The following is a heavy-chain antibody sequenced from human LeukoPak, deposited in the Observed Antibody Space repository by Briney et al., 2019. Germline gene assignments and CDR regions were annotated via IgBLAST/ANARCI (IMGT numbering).Heavy chain of an antibody. V-gene: IGHV4-61*01. CDR1: GGSISSGSYY. CDR2: IYYSGST. J-gene: IGHJ5*02. Sequence: SQTLSLTCTVSGGSISSGSYYWSWIRQPPGKGLEWIGYIYYSGSTNYNPSLKSRVTISVDTSKNQSSLKLSSVTAADTAVYYCARGAMSPPPSYNWFDPWGQGTLVTVSS. CDR3: ARGAMSPPPSYNWFDP. D-gene: IGHD6-6*01.